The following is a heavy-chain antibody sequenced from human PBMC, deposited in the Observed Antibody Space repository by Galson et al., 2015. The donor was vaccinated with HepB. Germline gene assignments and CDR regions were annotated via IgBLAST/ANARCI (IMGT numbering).Heavy chain of an antibody. CDR1: GYTFTGFY. CDR3: VRGGVTRRGFSISGVITPPMDV. Sequence: SVKVSCKASGYTFTGFYVHWVRQAPGQGLEWVGRINPISGGTNYAQKFQGRVTMTRDTSIRTAYMEVTGITADYSGVYFCVRGGVTRRGFSISGVITPPMDVWGQGTTVSVSS. CDR2: INPISGGT. D-gene: IGHD3-3*01. V-gene: IGHV1-2*05. J-gene: IGHJ6*02.